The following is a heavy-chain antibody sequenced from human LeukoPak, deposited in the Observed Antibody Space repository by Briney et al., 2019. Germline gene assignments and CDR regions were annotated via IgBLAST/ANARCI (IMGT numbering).Heavy chain of an antibody. J-gene: IGHJ6*03. D-gene: IGHD3-10*01. CDR1: GFTFDDYA. V-gene: IGHV3-9*03. Sequence: GGSLRLSCAAPGFTFDDYAMHRVRQAPGKGLEWVSGISWNSGSIGYADSVKGRFTISRDNAKNSLYLQMNSLRAEDMALYYCAKGGDSDYYYYMDVWGKGTTVTVSS. CDR2: ISWNSGSI. CDR3: AKGGDSDYYYYMDV.